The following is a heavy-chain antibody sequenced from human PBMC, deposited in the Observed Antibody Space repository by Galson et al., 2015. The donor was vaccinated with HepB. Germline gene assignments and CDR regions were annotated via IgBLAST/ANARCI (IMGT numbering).Heavy chain of an antibody. CDR3: AREGSRVTAMGWSYYYYMDV. CDR1: GFTFSSYS. D-gene: IGHD5-18*01. V-gene: IGHV3-21*01. CDR2: ISSSSSYI. J-gene: IGHJ6*03. Sequence: SLRLSCAASGFTFSSYSMNWVRQAPGKGLEWVSSISSSSSYIYYADSVKGRFTISRDNAKNSLYLQMNSLRAEDTAVYYCAREGSRVTAMGWSYYYYMDVWGKGTTVTVSS.